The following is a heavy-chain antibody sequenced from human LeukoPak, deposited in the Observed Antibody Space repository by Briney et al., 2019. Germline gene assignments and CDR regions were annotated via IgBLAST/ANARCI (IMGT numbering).Heavy chain of an antibody. J-gene: IGHJ6*03. D-gene: IGHD3-3*01. CDR2: INWNGGST. Sequence: GGSLRLPCAASGFTFDDYGMSWVRQAPGKGLEWVSGINWNGGSTGYADSVKGRFTISRDNAKNSLYLQMNSLRAEDTALYYCARDSIFGVVINYMDVWGKGTTVTVSS. V-gene: IGHV3-20*04. CDR1: GFTFDDYG. CDR3: ARDSIFGVVINYMDV.